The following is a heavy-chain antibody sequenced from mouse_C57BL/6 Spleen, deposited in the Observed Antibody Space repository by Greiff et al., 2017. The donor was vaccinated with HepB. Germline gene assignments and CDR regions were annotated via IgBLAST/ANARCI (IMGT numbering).Heavy chain of an antibody. J-gene: IGHJ1*03. D-gene: IGHD2-1*01. CDR2: IDPETGGT. Sequence: VQLQESGAELVRPGASVTLSCKASGYTFTDYEMHWVKQTPVHGLEWIGAIDPETGGTAYNQKFKGKAILTADKSSSTAYMELRSLTSEDSAVYYCTREYGNYWYFDVWGTGTTVTVSS. V-gene: IGHV1-15*01. CDR3: TREYGNYWYFDV. CDR1: GYTFTDYE.